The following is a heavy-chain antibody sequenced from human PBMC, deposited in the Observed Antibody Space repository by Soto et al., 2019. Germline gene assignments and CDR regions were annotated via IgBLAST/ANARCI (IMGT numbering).Heavy chain of an antibody. CDR1: GFTFSSYA. CDR3: TTVGRLRYDAFDI. CDR2: IKSKTDGGTT. D-gene: IGHD5-12*01. Sequence: GGSLRLSCAASGFTFSSYAMSWVRQAPGKGLEWVGRIKSKTDGGTTDYAAPVKGRFTISRDDSKNTLYLQMNSLKTEDTAVYYCTTVGRLRYDAFDIWGQGTMVTV. V-gene: IGHV3-15*01. J-gene: IGHJ3*02.